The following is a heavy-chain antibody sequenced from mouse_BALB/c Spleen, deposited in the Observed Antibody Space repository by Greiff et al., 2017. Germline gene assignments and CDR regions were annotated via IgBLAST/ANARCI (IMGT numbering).Heavy chain of an antibody. CDR2: ISSGGST. CDR1: GFTFSSYA. D-gene: IGHD1-1*01. J-gene: IGHJ1*01. CDR3: ARGNYGSSYWYFDV. V-gene: IGHV5-6-5*01. Sequence: EVKVVESGGGLVKPGGSLKLSCAASGFTFSSYAMSWVRQTPEKRLEWVASISSGGSTYYPDSVKGRFTISRDNARNILYLQMSSLRSEDTAMYYCARGNYGSSYWYFDVWGAGTTVTVSS.